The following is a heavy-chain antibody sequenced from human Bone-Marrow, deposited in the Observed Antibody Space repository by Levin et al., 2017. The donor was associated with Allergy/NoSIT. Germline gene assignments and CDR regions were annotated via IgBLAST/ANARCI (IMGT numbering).Heavy chain of an antibody. D-gene: IGHD3-22*01. CDR3: AAQNSSGYYYSGYFDY. Sequence: GGSLRLSCAASGFTFDDYAMHWVRQAPGKGLEWVSGISWNSGSIGYADSVKGRFTISRDNAKNSLYLQMNSLRAEDTALYYCAAQNSSGYYYSGYFDYWGQGTLVTVSS. J-gene: IGHJ4*02. CDR2: ISWNSGSI. CDR1: GFTFDDYA. V-gene: IGHV3-9*01.